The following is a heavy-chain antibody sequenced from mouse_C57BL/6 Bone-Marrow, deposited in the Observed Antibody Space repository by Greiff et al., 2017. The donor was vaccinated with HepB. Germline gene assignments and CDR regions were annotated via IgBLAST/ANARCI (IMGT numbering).Heavy chain of an antibody. Sequence: EVQLVESGGGLVQPGGSLKLSCAASGFTFSDYYMYWVRQTPEKRLEWVAYISNGGGSTYYPDTVKGRFTISRDNAKNTLYLQMSRLKSEDTAMYYCARRDYGSSYWYFDVWGTGTTVTVSS. J-gene: IGHJ1*03. CDR2: ISNGGGST. D-gene: IGHD1-1*01. V-gene: IGHV5-12*01. CDR3: ARRDYGSSYWYFDV. CDR1: GFTFSDYY.